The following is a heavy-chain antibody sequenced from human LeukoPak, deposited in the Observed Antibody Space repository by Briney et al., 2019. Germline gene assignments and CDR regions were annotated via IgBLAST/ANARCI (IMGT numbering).Heavy chain of an antibody. CDR3: AIVGGFSYGPNWYFDL. CDR1: GFTFRSYA. Sequence: GGSLRLSCAASGFTFRSYAMSWVRQAPGRGLEWVSAITDSGGSTYYADSVQGRFTISRDNSKETLFLQVSSLRAEDTAVYYCAIVGGFSYGPNWYFDLWGRGTLVTVSS. CDR2: ITDSGGST. J-gene: IGHJ2*01. V-gene: IGHV3-23*01. D-gene: IGHD5-18*01.